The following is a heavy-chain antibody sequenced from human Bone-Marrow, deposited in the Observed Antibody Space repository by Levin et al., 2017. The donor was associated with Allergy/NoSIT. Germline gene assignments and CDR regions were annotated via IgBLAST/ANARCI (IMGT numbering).Heavy chain of an antibody. CDR2: IKTKAEGETR. CDR3: AREGSITVSGLQFYYYGMDV. CDR1: GFTFSDVW. V-gene: IGHV3-15*01. Sequence: PGGSLRLSCVASGFTFSDVWMGWVRQPPGKGLEWVGRIKTKAEGETREYAAPLKGRIIISRDDSGNTLHLQVNSLKTEDTAVYYCAREGSITVSGLQFYYYGMDVWGQGTTVTVS. J-gene: IGHJ6*02. D-gene: IGHD6-19*01.